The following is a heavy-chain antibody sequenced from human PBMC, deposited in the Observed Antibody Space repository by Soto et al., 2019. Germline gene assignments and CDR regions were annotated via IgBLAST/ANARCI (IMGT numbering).Heavy chain of an antibody. D-gene: IGHD3-3*01. V-gene: IGHV4-31*03. J-gene: IGHJ6*02. Sequence: QVQLQESGPGLVKPSQTLSLTCTVSGGSISSGGYYWSWIRQHPGKGLEGIGYIYYSGSTYYNPSLKSRVTISVDTSKNQFSLKLSSVTAADTAVYYCARGPTYYDFWSGYPHYYYYGMDVWGQGTTVTVSS. CDR1: GGSISSGGYY. CDR3: ARGPTYYDFWSGYPHYYYYGMDV. CDR2: IYYSGST.